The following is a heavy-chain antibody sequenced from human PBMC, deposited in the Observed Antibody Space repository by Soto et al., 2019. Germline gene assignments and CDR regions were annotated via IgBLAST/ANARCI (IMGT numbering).Heavy chain of an antibody. D-gene: IGHD5-12*01. J-gene: IGHJ4*02. CDR2: INHSGST. V-gene: IGHV4-34*09. CDR3: ARSGYDSPFDY. CDR1: GGSFSGYY. Sequence: SETLSLTCAVYGGSFSGYYWSWIRQPPGKGLEWIGEINHSGSTYYNPSLKSRVTISVDTSKNQFSLKLSSVTAADTAVYYCARSGYDSPFDYWGQGTLVTVSS.